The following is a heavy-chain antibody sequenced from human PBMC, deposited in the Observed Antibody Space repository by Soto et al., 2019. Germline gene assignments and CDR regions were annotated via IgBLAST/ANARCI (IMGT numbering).Heavy chain of an antibody. CDR2: IIPIFGTA. Sequence: GASVKVSCKASGGTSSSYAISWVRQTPGQGLEWMGGIIPIFGTANYAQKFQGRVTITADESTSTAYMELSSLRSEDTAVYYCVIVVVPAAMGYFDYWGQGTLVTVSS. D-gene: IGHD2-2*01. CDR1: GGTSSSYA. V-gene: IGHV1-69*13. J-gene: IGHJ4*02. CDR3: VIVVVPAAMGYFDY.